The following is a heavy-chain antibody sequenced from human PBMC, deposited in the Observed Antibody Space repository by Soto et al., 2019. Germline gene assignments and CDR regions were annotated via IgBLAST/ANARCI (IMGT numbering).Heavy chain of an antibody. V-gene: IGHV3-21*01. CDR2: ISSSGSHA. D-gene: IGHD1-1*01. J-gene: IGHJ4*02. Sequence: EVQLVESGGGLVKPGGSLRLSCAASGFIFSSYSMNWVRQAPGKGLEWVSCISSSGSHAYYADSVKGRFTIYRDNAKESIYLQMYGVRAEDTAVYYCARDRDGYNPVDYWGQGTLVIVSS. CDR1: GFIFSSYS. CDR3: ARDRDGYNPVDY.